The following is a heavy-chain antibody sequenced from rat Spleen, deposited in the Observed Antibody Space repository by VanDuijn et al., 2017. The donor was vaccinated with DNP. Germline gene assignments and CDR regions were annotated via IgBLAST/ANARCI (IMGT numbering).Heavy chain of an antibody. CDR2: ISDDGITT. Sequence: EVLLVESGGGLVQPGRSLKLSCAASGFTFGYYYMAWVRQAPTQGLEWVASISDDGITTYYRDFVKGRFMISNDDARNTGYLKMNNLRSEDTAMYYCSSGGPDMIQGNWFAYWGQGTLVTVSS. CDR1: GFTFGYYY. D-gene: IGHD2-3*01. V-gene: IGHV5-22*01. J-gene: IGHJ3*01. CDR3: SSGGPDMIQGNWFAY.